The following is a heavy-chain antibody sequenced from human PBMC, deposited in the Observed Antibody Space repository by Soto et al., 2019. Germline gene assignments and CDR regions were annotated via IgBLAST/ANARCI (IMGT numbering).Heavy chain of an antibody. CDR1: GFTFTSSA. CDR2: IVVGSGNT. Sequence: SVKVSCKASGFTFTSSAMQWVRQARGQRLEWIGWIVVGSGNTNYAQKFQERVTITRDMSTSTAYMELSSLRSEDTAVYYCAADSRGVSGQLAGYHYYYMDVWGKGTTVTVSS. V-gene: IGHV1-58*02. J-gene: IGHJ6*03. CDR3: AADSRGVSGQLAGYHYYYMDV. D-gene: IGHD6-6*01.